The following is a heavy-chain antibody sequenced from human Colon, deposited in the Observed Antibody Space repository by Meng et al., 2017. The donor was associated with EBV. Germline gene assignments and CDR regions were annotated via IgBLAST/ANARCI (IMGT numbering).Heavy chain of an antibody. Sequence: QVGESWGALVPRGWFRRLYCDISGFTFSSHTMSWVRQAPGKGLEWVSGISGGGDNIYYADSVKGRFTISRDNSKNTVDLQMNSLRAEDTAVYYCVPSPGGQGTLVTVSS. CDR2: ISGGGDNI. J-gene: IGHJ4*02. CDR1: GFTFSSHT. D-gene: IGHD1-14*01. CDR3: VPSP. V-gene: IGHV3-23*04.